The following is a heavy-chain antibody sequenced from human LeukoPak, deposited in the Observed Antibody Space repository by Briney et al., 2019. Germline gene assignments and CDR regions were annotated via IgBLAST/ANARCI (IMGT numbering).Heavy chain of an antibody. CDR3: ARKVAAASYFFDY. D-gene: IGHD2-15*01. J-gene: IGHJ4*02. V-gene: IGHV3-30*19. CDR2: ISYDGSNK. Sequence: GGSLRLSCATSGFTFSNAWMNWVRQAPGKGLEWVAIISYDGSNKYYADSVKGRFTISRDNSKNTLYLQMNSLRPEDTAVYYCARKVAAASYFFDYWGQGTLVTVSS. CDR1: GFTFSNAW.